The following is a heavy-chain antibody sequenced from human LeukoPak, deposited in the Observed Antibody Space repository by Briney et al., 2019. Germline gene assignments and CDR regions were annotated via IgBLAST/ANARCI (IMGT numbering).Heavy chain of an antibody. D-gene: IGHD3-22*01. CDR1: GFTFSDYY. J-gene: IGHJ3*02. V-gene: IGHV3-11*04. CDR2: ISSSGSTI. CDR3: ARAREIYYYDSSGYYTDAFDI. Sequence: GGSLRPSCAPSGFTFSDYYTSWIRQAPGKGLEWVSYISSSGSTIYYADSVKGRFTISRDNAKNSLYLQMNSLRAEDTAVYYCARAREIYYYDSSGYYTDAFDIWGQGTMVTVSS.